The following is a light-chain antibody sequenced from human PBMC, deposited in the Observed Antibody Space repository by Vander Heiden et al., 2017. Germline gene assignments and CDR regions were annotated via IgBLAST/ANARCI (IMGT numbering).Light chain of an antibody. CDR1: QSISSY. V-gene: IGKV1-39*01. J-gene: IGKJ3*01. Sequence: DIQMTQSPSSLSASVGDRVTITCRASQSISSYLNWYQQKPGKAPKLLIYAASSFQSGVPSRFSGSGSGTDFTLTISSLQPEDFATYYCQQRYSTPFTFGHGTKVDIK. CDR3: QQRYSTPFT. CDR2: AAS.